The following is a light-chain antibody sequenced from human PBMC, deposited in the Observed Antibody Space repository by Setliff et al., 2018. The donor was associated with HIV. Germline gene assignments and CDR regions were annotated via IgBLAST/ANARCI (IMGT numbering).Light chain of an antibody. Sequence: QSALTQPRSVSGSPGQSVTISCTGTSSDVGGYNQVSWYQQHPGKAPKVMIYDVSRRPSGVPDRFSGSESGNTASLTISGLQAEDEADYYCCSYAGSYRYVFGTGTKVTVL. J-gene: IGLJ1*01. CDR1: SSDVGGYNQ. CDR2: DVS. CDR3: CSYAGSYRYV. V-gene: IGLV2-11*01.